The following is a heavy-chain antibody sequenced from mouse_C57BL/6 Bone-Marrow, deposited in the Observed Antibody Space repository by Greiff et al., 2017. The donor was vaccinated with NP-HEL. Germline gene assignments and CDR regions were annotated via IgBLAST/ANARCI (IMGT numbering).Heavy chain of an antibody. CDR2: IDPENGDT. CDR3: TTGAWFAY. V-gene: IGHV14-4*01. Sequence: VQLQQSGAELVRPGASVKLSCTASGFNIKDDYMHWVKQRPEQGLEWIGWIDPENGDTEYASKFQGKATITADTSSNTAYRQLSSLTSEDTAVYYCTTGAWFAYWGQGTLVTVSA. J-gene: IGHJ3*01. CDR1: GFNIKDDY.